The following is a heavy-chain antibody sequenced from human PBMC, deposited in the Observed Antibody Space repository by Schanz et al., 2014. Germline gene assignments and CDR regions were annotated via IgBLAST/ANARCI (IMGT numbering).Heavy chain of an antibody. J-gene: IGHJ4*02. CDR1: GDTLSSYG. D-gene: IGHD1-26*01. CDR3: ARDRDQWDGNYLDY. Sequence: QVQLVQSGAEVKKPGSSVTVSCKASGDTLSSYGISWVRQAPGQGLEWMGRINPNSGGTDYAQKFQGRVTMTTDTSTSTVYMELRSLTSDDSAVYYCARDRDQWDGNYLDYWGQGTLVTVSS. V-gene: IGHV1-18*01. CDR2: INPNSGGT.